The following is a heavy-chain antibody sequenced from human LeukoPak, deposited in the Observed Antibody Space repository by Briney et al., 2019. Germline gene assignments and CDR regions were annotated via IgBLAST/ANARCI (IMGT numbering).Heavy chain of an antibody. V-gene: IGHV3-30*03. CDR3: ARVYSSSWYSGYLYMDL. CDR2: ITYDGRNI. J-gene: IGHJ6*03. D-gene: IGHD6-13*01. Sequence: TLSLTCTVSGGSISSYYWSWIRQAPGKGPEWVALITYDGRNIYYADSVKGRFTISRDNTKRSLYLQMSGLRAEDTAVYYCARVYSSSWYSGYLYMDLWGKGTTVTVSS. CDR1: GGSISSYY.